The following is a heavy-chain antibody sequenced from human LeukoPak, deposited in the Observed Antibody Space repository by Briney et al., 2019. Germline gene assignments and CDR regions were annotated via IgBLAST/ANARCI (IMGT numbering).Heavy chain of an antibody. Sequence: ASVKVSCKASGYTFTSYDINWVRQATGQGLEWMGWMNPNSGNTGYAQKFQGRVTMTRYTSISTAYMELSSLRSEDTAVYYCARRSSSFYGMDVWGQGTTVTVSS. CDR3: ARRSSSFYGMDV. D-gene: IGHD6-13*01. J-gene: IGHJ6*02. CDR1: GYTFTSYD. CDR2: MNPNSGNT. V-gene: IGHV1-8*01.